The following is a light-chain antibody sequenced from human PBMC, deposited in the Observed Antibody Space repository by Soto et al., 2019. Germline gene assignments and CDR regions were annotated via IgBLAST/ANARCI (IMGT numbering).Light chain of an antibody. CDR2: GAS. V-gene: IGKV3-15*01. Sequence: ETLMTQSPSTLSLSPGESATLSCSACPSVSSNLAWYHQKPGQAPRPRIYGASSRAAGISARFCRRGSVAEVTLTIDTLQSQDIALNYCQQYRNWPPLTFGQGTKVNIK. CDR1: PSVSSN. CDR3: QQYRNWPPLT. J-gene: IGKJ1*01.